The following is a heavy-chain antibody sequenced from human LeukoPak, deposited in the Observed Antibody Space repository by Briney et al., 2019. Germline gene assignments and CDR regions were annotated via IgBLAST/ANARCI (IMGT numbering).Heavy chain of an antibody. Sequence: GGSLRLSCAASGFTFSSSWMLWVRQAPGKGLLWVSRINTDGSSPSYADSVKGRFTISRDNAENTLYLQMNSLRAEDTAVYYCARGPMVRGAYGMDVWGQGTTVTVSS. CDR1: GFTFSSSW. CDR3: ARGPMVRGAYGMDV. D-gene: IGHD3-10*01. CDR2: INTDGSSP. J-gene: IGHJ6*02. V-gene: IGHV3-74*01.